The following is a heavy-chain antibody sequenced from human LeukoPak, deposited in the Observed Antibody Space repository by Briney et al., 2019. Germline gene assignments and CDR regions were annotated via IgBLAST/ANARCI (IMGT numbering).Heavy chain of an antibody. D-gene: IGHD5-18*01. Sequence: SETLSLTCTVSGGSIRSSYYYWGWIRQPPGKGLEWIGSIYDSGSTYYNPSLKSRVTISVDTSKNQFSLKLNSVTAADTAVYYCARHGANGYSYGYNWFDPWGQGTLVTVSS. CDR3: ARHGANGYSYGYNWFDP. CDR1: GGSIRSSYYY. J-gene: IGHJ5*02. V-gene: IGHV4-39*01. CDR2: IYDSGST.